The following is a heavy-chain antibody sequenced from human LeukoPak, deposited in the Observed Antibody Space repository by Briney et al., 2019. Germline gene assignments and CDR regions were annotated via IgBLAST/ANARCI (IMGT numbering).Heavy chain of an antibody. V-gene: IGHV4-59*01. CDR2: IYYSGST. CDR1: GGSINSYY. J-gene: IGHJ6*03. D-gene: IGHD5-18*01. Sequence: SETLSLTCSVSGGSINSYYWSWIRQPPGKGLEWIGYIYYSGSTNYNPSLKSRVTISVDTSKNQFSLKLSSVTAADTAVYYCARAGYSYGTTSGGYYYYYYMDVWGKGTTVTVSS. CDR3: ARAGYSYGTTSGGYYYYYYMDV.